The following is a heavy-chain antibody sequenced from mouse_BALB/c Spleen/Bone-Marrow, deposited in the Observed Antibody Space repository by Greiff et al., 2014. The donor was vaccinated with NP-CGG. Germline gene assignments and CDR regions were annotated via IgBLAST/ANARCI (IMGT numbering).Heavy chain of an antibody. V-gene: IGHV7-3*02. Sequence: EVQRVESGGGLVQPGGSLRLSCTTSGFTFTDYYMSWVRQPPGKALEWLAFIRNKAYGYTTEYSASVRCRFTISRDNSQSILYLQMNALRAEDSATYYCARFPMDYWGQGTSVTVSS. CDR2: IRNKAYGYTT. CDR1: GFTFTDYY. CDR3: ARFPMDY. J-gene: IGHJ4*01.